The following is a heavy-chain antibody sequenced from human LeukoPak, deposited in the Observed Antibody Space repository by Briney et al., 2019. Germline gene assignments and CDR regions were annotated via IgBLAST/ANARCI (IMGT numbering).Heavy chain of an antibody. V-gene: IGHV1-69*05. D-gene: IGHD6-13*01. CDR2: IIPIFGTA. Sequence: SVKVSCKASGGTFSSYAISWVRQAPGQGLEWMGRIIPIFGTANYAQKFQGRVTITTDESTSTAYMELSSLRSEDTAVYYCARDRIAAAGPLGYWGQGTLVAVSS. CDR3: ARDRIAAAGPLGY. CDR1: GGTFSSYA. J-gene: IGHJ4*02.